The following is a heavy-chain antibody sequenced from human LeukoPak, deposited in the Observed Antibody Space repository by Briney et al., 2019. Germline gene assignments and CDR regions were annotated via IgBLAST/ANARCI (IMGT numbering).Heavy chain of an antibody. V-gene: IGHV4-59*08. CDR3: ASSSAAGIDY. Sequence: PTETLSLTCTVSGGSISSYYWSWIRQPPGKGLEWIGYIYYSGSTNYNPSLKSRVTISVDTSKNQFSLKLSSVTAADTAVYYCASSSAAGIDYWGQGTLVTVS. CDR1: GGSISSYY. D-gene: IGHD6-13*01. J-gene: IGHJ4*02. CDR2: IYYSGST.